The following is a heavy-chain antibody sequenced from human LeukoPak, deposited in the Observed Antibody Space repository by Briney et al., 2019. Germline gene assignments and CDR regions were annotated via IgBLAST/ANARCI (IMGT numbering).Heavy chain of an antibody. V-gene: IGHV1-2*02. CDR2: INPNSGGT. D-gene: IGHD3-22*01. Sequence: ASVKVSCKASGYTFTGYYMHWVRQAPGQGLEWMGWINPNSGGTNYAQKFQGRVTMTRDTSISTAYMELSRPRSDDTAVYYCARSPITMIVVVIDYRGQGTLVTVSS. CDR3: ARSPITMIVVVIDY. CDR1: GYTFTGYY. J-gene: IGHJ4*02.